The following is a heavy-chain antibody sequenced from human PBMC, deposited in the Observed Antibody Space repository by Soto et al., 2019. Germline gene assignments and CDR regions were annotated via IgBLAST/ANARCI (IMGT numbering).Heavy chain of an antibody. D-gene: IGHD3-22*01. V-gene: IGHV1-46*01. CDR2: INPSGGST. CDR1: GYTFTSYY. CDR3: ASANYYDSSGYYFWFDP. Sequence: ASVKVSCKASGYTFTSYYMHWVRQAPGQGLEWMGIINPSGGSTSYAQKFQGRVTMTRDTSTSTVYMELSSLRSEDTAVYYCASANYYDSSGYYFWFDPWGQGTLVTVSS. J-gene: IGHJ5*02.